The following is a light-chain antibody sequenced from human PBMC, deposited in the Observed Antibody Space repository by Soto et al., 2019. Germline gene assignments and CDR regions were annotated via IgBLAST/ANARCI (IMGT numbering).Light chain of an antibody. V-gene: IGLV2-8*01. Sequence: QSALTQPPSASGSPGQSVAVSCTGTSSDVGGYNYVSWYQQHPGKAPKLMIYEVNKRPSGVPDRVSGSKSGNTASLTVSGLQAEDEADYYCSSYAGSSNVFGTGTKLTV. CDR2: EVN. J-gene: IGLJ1*01. CDR1: SSDVGGYNY. CDR3: SSYAGSSNV.